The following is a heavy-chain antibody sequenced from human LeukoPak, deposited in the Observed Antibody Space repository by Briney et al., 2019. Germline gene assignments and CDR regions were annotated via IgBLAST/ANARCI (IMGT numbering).Heavy chain of an antibody. J-gene: IGHJ6*03. CDR2: INHSGST. Sequence: SETLSLTCAVYGGSFSGYYWSWIRQPPGKGLEWIGEINHSGSTNYNPSLKSRVTISVDTSKNQSSLKLSSVTAADTAVYYCARGTWIQLWSPTGYYYMDVWGKGTTVTVSS. CDR3: ARGTWIQLWSPTGYYYMDV. CDR1: GGSFSGYY. V-gene: IGHV4-34*01. D-gene: IGHD5-18*01.